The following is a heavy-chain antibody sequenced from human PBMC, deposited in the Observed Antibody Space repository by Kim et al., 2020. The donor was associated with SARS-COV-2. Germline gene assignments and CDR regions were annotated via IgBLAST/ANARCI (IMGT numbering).Heavy chain of an antibody. V-gene: IGHV4-34*01. Sequence: SETLSLTCAVYGENFRAYYWSWIRQPPGKGLEWIGETNHRGTTNYNPSLKSRITISVDTSKSQFSLKLSSVTAADTAVYYCARARYFVWLLGRTADNYFAPWGQGTLVTVSS. CDR3: ARARYFVWLLGRTADNYFAP. CDR2: TNHRGTT. J-gene: IGHJ5*02. CDR1: GENFRAYY. D-gene: IGHD3-9*01.